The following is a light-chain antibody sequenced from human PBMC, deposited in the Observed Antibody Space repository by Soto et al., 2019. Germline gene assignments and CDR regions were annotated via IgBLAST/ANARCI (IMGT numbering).Light chain of an antibody. CDR1: QSINSW. J-gene: IGKJ2*01. CDR2: DAS. CDR3: QQYNTYPYI. V-gene: IGKV1-5*01. Sequence: DIQMTQSPSTLSASVGDRVTITCRASQSINSWLAWYQQKPGKAPKLLIYDASSLESGVPSRFSGSGSGTEFTLTISSPQPDDFATYYCQQYNTYPYIFGQGTKLEIK.